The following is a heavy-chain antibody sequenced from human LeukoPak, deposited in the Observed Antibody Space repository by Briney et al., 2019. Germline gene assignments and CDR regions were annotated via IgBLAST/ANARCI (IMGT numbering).Heavy chain of an antibody. CDR1: GGSVSSGSYY. D-gene: IGHD3-22*01. J-gene: IGHJ4*02. CDR3: ARVPYYDSSGYYPFDY. V-gene: IGHV4-61*01. Sequence: PETLSLTCTVSGGSVSSGSYYWSWIRQPPGKGLEWIGYIYYSGSTNYNPSLKSRVTISVDTSKNQFSLKLSSVTAADTAVYYCARVPYYDSSGYYPFDYWGQGTLVTASS. CDR2: IYYSGST.